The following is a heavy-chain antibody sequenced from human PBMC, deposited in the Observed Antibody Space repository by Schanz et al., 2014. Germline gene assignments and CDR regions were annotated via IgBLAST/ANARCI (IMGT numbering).Heavy chain of an antibody. CDR3: ARPRVDYGEVDY. Sequence: VQLVESGGGVVQPGRSLRLSCAASGFIFSSYGLHWVRQAPGKGLEWVSALSGSGGSTYYADSVKGRFTISRDNSKNTLYLQRNSLRAEDTAVYYCARPRVDYGEVDYWGQGTLVTVSS. D-gene: IGHD4-17*01. CDR1: GFIFSSYG. J-gene: IGHJ4*02. CDR2: LSGSGGST. V-gene: IGHV3-23*04.